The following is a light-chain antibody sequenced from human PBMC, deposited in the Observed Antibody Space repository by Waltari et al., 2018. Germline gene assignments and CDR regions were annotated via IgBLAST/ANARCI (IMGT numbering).Light chain of an antibody. Sequence: SYVLTQPPPVSVAPGQTARITCGGNNIGTQIAHWDQQKSGRAPVLVVYAASDRPTGIPERFSGSNSGNTATLTISRVEAGDEADYYCQVLDTSSDVVVFGGGTKLTVL. CDR3: QVLDTSSDVVV. CDR2: AAS. J-gene: IGLJ2*01. V-gene: IGLV3-21*02. CDR1: NIGTQI.